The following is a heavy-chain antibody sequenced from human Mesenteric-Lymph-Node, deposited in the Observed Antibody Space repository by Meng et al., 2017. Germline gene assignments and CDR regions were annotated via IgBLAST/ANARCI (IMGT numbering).Heavy chain of an antibody. CDR2: IWYDGSNK. CDR1: GFISSNYW. D-gene: IGHD1-26*01. Sequence: GGSLRLSCAASGFISSNYWHWVRQAPGKGLEWVAVIWYDGSNKYYADSVKGRFTISRDNSKNTLYLQMNSLRAEDTAVYYCAKHLSGSYTFDYWGQGTLVTVSS. CDR3: AKHLSGSYTFDY. J-gene: IGHJ4*02. V-gene: IGHV3-33*06.